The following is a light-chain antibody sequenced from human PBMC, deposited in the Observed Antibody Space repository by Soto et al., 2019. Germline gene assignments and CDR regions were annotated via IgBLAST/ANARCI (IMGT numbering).Light chain of an antibody. V-gene: IGKV3-11*01. CDR3: QQRSSWPLT. CDR1: QSVSSS. Sequence: EIVLTQSPATLSLSPGETATLSCRASQSVSSSLAWYQQKPGQTPRLLIYDASNRATGIPSRFSGSGSGTDFTLTVSSLEPEDFAVYYCQQRSSWPLTFGGGTKVEIK. J-gene: IGKJ4*01. CDR2: DAS.